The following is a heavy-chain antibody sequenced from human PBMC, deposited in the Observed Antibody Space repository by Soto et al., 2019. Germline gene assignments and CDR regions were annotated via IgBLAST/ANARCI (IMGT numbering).Heavy chain of an antibody. Sequence: SGGSLRLSCAASGFTVGSNYMSWVRQAPGKGLEWVSVIYSEGTPYYADSVKGRFTISRENSNNTLYLHMNNLRAEDTAVYYCARSTYYDILTGSYYYYAMDVWGQGTTVTAP. CDR1: GFTVGSNY. CDR3: ARSTYYDILTGSYYYYAMDV. CDR2: IYSEGTP. V-gene: IGHV3-53*01. J-gene: IGHJ6*02. D-gene: IGHD3-9*01.